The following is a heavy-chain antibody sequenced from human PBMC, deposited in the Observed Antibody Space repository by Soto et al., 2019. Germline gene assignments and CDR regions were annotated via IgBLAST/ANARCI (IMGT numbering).Heavy chain of an antibody. CDR3: ARLESSLWFGEFTVSHYGMDV. Sequence: GGSLRLSCAASGFTFSSYSMNWVRQAPGKGLEWVSSISSSSSYIYYAGSVKGPFTISRDNAKNSVYLQMNSLRAEDTAVYYCARLESSLWFGEFTVSHYGMDVWGQGTTVTVSS. CDR1: GFTFSSYS. V-gene: IGHV3-21*01. J-gene: IGHJ6*02. CDR2: ISSSSSYI. D-gene: IGHD3-10*01.